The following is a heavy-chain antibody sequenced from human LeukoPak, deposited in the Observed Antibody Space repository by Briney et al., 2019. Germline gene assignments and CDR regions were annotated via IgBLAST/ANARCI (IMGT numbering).Heavy chain of an antibody. CDR1: GYTFTGYY. CDR2: IKPSSGGT. Sequence: ASVKVTCKASGYTFTGYYIHWVRQAPGQGLEWMGWIKPSSGGTNYAQNFQGRVTMTRDTSINTAYMELSRLRSDDTAVYYCARDLMVRGPMDVWGKGTTVTVSS. J-gene: IGHJ6*03. D-gene: IGHD3-10*01. CDR3: ARDLMVRGPMDV. V-gene: IGHV1-2*02.